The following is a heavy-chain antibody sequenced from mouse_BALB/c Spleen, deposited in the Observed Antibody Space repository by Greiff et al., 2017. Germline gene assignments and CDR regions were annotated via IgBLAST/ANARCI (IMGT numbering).Heavy chain of an antibody. J-gene: IGHJ4*01. CDR1: GYTFTSYW. CDR3: ARWPTMTDYYAMDY. Sequence: QVQLQQSGAELARPGASVKLSCKASGYTFTSYWMQWVKQRPGQGLEWIGAIYPGDGDTRYTQKFKGKATLTADKSSSTAYMQLSSLASEDSAVYYCARWPTMTDYYAMDYWGQGTSVTVSS. D-gene: IGHD2-10*01. CDR2: IYPGDGDT. V-gene: IGHV1-87*01.